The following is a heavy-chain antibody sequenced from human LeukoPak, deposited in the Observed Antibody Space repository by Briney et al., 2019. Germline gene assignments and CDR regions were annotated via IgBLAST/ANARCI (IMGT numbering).Heavy chain of an antibody. CDR3: ARDRAAFGVVQVGY. D-gene: IGHD3-3*01. Sequence: QPGGSLRLSCAASTFTFSRYWMHWVRQAPGKGLVWVSRINSDVTNTYYADSVKGRFTISRDKTKNTLHLQMNSLRTEDTAVYYCARDRAAFGVVQVGYWGQGTLVTVSS. V-gene: IGHV3-74*01. CDR2: INSDVTNT. CDR1: TFTFSRYW. J-gene: IGHJ4*02.